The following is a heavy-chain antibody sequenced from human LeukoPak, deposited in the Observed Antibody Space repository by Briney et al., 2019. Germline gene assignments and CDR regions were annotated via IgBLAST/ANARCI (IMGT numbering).Heavy chain of an antibody. CDR1: GYTFTSYY. CDR3: ARGYDYYDSSGYYGGFDY. D-gene: IGHD3-22*01. V-gene: IGHV1-46*01. J-gene: IGHJ4*02. Sequence: ASVKVSCKASGYTFTSYYMHWVRQAPGQGLEWMGIINPSGGSTSYAQKFQGRVTMTRDTSISTAYMELSRLRSDDTAVYYCARGYDYYDSSGYYGGFDYWGQGTLVTVSS. CDR2: INPSGGST.